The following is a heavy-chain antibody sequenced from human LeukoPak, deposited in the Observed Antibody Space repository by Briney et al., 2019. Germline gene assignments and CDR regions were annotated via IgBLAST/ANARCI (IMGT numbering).Heavy chain of an antibody. J-gene: IGHJ4*02. V-gene: IGHV4-39*07. CDR1: GGSISSSSYC. CDR3: ARVSDLGSGSPFSFDY. Sequence: SETLSLTCTVSGGSISSSSYCWGWIRQPPGKGLEWIGSIYYSGSTYYNPSLKSRVTISVDTSKNQFSLKLSSVTAADTAVYYCARVSDLGSGSPFSFDYWGQGTLVTVSS. CDR2: IYYSGST. D-gene: IGHD3-10*01.